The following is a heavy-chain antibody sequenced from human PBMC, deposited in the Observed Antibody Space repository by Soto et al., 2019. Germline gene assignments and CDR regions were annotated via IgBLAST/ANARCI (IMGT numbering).Heavy chain of an antibody. D-gene: IGHD5-18*01. V-gene: IGHV3-23*01. CDR1: ELSSSNHA. J-gene: IGHJ4*02. CDR3: ASGGLHGYTNGGLSYFHS. CDR2: ISGSDGGA. Sequence: EVHLLESGGGLVQPGGSLRLSCAASELSSSNHAMTWVRQAPGKGLEWVSGISGSDGGAYYADSVKGRFTISRDNSRSTLYLQMNSLRVEDTAVYYCASGGLHGYTNGGLSYFHSWGQRTLVTVSS.